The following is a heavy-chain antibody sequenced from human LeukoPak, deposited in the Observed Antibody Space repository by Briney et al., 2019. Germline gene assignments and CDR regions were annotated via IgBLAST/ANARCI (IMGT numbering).Heavy chain of an antibody. J-gene: IGHJ5*02. CDR2: ISGSGGST. Sequence: GGSLRLSCAASGFTFSSYAMSWVRQAPGKGLEWVSAISGSGGSTYYADSVKGRFTISRDNSKNTLYLQMNSLRAEDTAVYYCAKWPAYYDSSGYYYDYNWFDPWGQGTLVTVSS. D-gene: IGHD3-22*01. CDR1: GFTFSSYA. CDR3: AKWPAYYDSSGYYYDYNWFDP. V-gene: IGHV3-23*01.